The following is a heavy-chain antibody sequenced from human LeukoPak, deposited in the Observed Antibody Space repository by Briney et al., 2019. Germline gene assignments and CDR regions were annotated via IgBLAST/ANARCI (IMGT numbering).Heavy chain of an antibody. J-gene: IGHJ6*02. Sequence: GRSRRLSWAASGFTFDDYAMHWVRQAPGKGMEWDSGISWNSGSIGYADSVKGRFTISRDNAKNSLYLQMNSLRAEDTALYYCAKALRQALVHYYGIHVWGQGPTVSV. D-gene: IGHD6-13*01. V-gene: IGHV3-9*01. CDR2: ISWNSGSI. CDR1: GFTFDDYA. CDR3: AKALRQALVHYYGIHV.